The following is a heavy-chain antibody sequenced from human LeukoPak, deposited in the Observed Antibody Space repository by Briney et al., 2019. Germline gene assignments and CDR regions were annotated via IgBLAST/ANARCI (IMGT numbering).Heavy chain of an antibody. D-gene: IGHD3-22*01. J-gene: IGHJ6*03. CDR3: AREGWYYDSSGYYDYYYYMDV. CDR2: ISYDGSNK. V-gene: IGHV3-30*04. CDR1: GFTFSSYA. Sequence: GRSLRLSCAASGFTFSSYAMHWVRQAPGKGLEWVAVISYDGSNKYYADSVKGRFTISRDNSKNTLYLQMNSLRAEDTAVYYCAREGWYYDSSGYYDYYYYMDVWGKGTTVTVSS.